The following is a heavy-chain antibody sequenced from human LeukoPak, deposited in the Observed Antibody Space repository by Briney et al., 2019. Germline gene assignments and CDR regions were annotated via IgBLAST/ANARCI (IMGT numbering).Heavy chain of an antibody. D-gene: IGHD6-25*01. V-gene: IGHV3-9*01. CDR3: AKTRRYSSVFDY. Sequence: GGSLRLSCAASGFTFDDYAMHWVRQAPGKGLEWVSGISWNSGSIRYADSVKGRFTISRDNAKNSLYLQMNSLRAEDTALYYCAKTRRYSSVFDYWGQGTLVTVSS. J-gene: IGHJ4*02. CDR2: ISWNSGSI. CDR1: GFTFDDYA.